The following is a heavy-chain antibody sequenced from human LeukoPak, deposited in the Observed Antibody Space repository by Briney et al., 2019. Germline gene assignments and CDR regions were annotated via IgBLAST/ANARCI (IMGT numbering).Heavy chain of an antibody. Sequence: ASVKVSCEASGYTFSSYYIYWVRQAPGQGLEWVGGINPSGGSTTYAQKFQGRVTMTRDTSTSTVYMELSSLRSEDTAVYYCARDGARSDFDYWGQGTLVTVSS. CDR3: ARDGARSDFDY. D-gene: IGHD3-3*01. CDR2: INPSGGST. CDR1: GYTFSSYY. J-gene: IGHJ4*02. V-gene: IGHV1-46*01.